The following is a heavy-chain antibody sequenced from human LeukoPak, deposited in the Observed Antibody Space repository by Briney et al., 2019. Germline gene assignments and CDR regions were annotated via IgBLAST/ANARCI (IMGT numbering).Heavy chain of an antibody. D-gene: IGHD3-9*01. CDR2: IYYSGST. V-gene: IGHV4-39*01. CDR3: ARSDDSHYDILTGFDY. J-gene: IGHJ4*02. Sequence: PSETLSLTCTVSGGSISSSSYYWGWIRQPPGKGLEWIGSIYYSGSTYYNPSLKSRVTISVDTSKNQFSLKLSSVTAADTAVYYCARSDDSHYDILTGFDYWGQGTLVTVSS. CDR1: GGSISSSSYY.